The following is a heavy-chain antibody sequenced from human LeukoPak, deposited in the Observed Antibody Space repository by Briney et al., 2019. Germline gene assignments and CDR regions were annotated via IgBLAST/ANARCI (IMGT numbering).Heavy chain of an antibody. CDR2: ISTSSIYI. V-gene: IGHV3-21*01. Sequence: PGGSLRLSCAASGFTFSTYSMNWVRQAPGKGLEWISFISTSSIYIYYADSVKGQFTISRDNARNSLYLQMNSLRAEDTAVYYCARGEWSSSPFDYWGQGTLVTVSS. J-gene: IGHJ4*02. CDR3: ARGEWSSSPFDY. D-gene: IGHD6-6*01. CDR1: GFTFSTYS.